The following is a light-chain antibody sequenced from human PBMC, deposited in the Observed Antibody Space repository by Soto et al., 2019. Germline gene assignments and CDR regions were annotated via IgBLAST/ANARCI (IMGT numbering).Light chain of an antibody. Sequence: SYALAQPPSVSVAPRQTARITCGGKNIGDKDVHWYQQKPGQAPVLVVYDSTDRPSGVPERFSGSNSGNTASLTISGVKAGDEADYYCQVWDSRRDQCVFGGGTKVTVL. CDR3: QVWDSRRDQCV. V-gene: IGLV3-21*02. CDR2: DST. CDR1: NIGDKD. J-gene: IGLJ3*02.